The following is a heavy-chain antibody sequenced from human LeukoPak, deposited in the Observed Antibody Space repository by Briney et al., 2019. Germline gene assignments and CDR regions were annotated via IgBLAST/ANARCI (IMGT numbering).Heavy chain of an antibody. CDR3: ARASGWSQPYYLDH. V-gene: IGHV3-30-3*01. J-gene: IGHJ4*02. CDR2: ISYDGSNE. CDR1: GFTVSLNF. Sequence: PGGSLRLSCAASGFTVSLNFMNWVRQTPGKGLEWMAVISYDGSNEYYADSVKGRFTISRDNSKKTLYLQMNSLRAEDTAVYYCARASGWSQPYYLDHWGQGTLVTVSS. D-gene: IGHD6-19*01.